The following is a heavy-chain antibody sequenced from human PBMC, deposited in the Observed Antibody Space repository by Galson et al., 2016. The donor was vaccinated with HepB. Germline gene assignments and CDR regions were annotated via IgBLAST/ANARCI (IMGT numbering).Heavy chain of an antibody. CDR2: IYWNDDK. CDR3: AHRRGGVGADQFDF. D-gene: IGHD2-21*02. CDR1: GLSVSTGGAG. J-gene: IGHJ4*02. V-gene: IGHV2-5*01. Sequence: PALVKPTQTLTLTCTLSGLSVSTGGAGVGWIRQPPGKALEWLALIYWNDDKRYSSSLESRLTITKDTSKNQVVLTMTNMDPEDTATYYCAHRRGGVGADQFDFWGQGTLVTVSS.